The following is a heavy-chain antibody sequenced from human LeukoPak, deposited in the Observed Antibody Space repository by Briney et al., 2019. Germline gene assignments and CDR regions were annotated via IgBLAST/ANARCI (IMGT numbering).Heavy chain of an antibody. CDR3: ARDHPTAYGSPRYYFDY. J-gene: IGHJ4*02. CDR2: IWYDGSNK. D-gene: IGHD3-10*01. Sequence: PGGSLRLSCAASGFTFSSYGMHWVRQAPGKGLEWVAVIWYDGSNKYYADSVKGRFTISRDNSKNTLYLQMNSLRAEDTAVYYCARDHPTAYGSPRYYFDYWGQGTLVTVSS. V-gene: IGHV3-33*01. CDR1: GFTFSSYG.